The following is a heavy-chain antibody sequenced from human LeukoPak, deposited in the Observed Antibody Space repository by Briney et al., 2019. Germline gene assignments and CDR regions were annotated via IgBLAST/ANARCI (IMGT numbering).Heavy chain of an antibody. CDR2: ISGSGGHT. V-gene: IGHV3-23*01. Sequence: PGGSLRLSCAASGVTFSSHAMSWVRQAPGKGLEWVSLISGSGGHTYYGDSVKGRITISRDNSTNRLYLQMNSLRPEDTAVYYCAKGGAATMRDGYNYYYYYMEVWGRGTTVTVSS. CDR1: GVTFSSHA. CDR3: AKGGAATMRDGYNYYYYYMEV. D-gene: IGHD5-24*01. J-gene: IGHJ6*03.